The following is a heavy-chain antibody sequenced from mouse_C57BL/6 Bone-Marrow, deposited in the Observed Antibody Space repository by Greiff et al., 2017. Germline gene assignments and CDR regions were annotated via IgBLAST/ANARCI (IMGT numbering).Heavy chain of an antibody. D-gene: IGHD2-2*01. V-gene: IGHV1-63*01. CDR2: IYPGGGYT. CDR1: GYTFTNYW. CDR3: AREGWLRRGFAY. Sequence: QVQLQQSGAELVRPGTSVKMSCKASGYTFTNYWIGWAKQRPGHGLEWIGDIYPGGGYTNYNEKFKGKATLTADKSSSTAYMQLSSLTSEDSAVYFCAREGWLRRGFAYWGQGTLVTVSA. J-gene: IGHJ3*01.